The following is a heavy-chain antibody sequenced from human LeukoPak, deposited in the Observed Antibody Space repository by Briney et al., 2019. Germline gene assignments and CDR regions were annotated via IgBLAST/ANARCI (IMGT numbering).Heavy chain of an antibody. CDR2: IRQDGGEI. V-gene: IGHV3-7*04. CDR1: GFTFSTYG. Sequence: GGSLCLTCAASGFTFSTYGMSWVRQAPGKGLEWVANIRQDGGEIYYVDSVKGRFTISRDNAKNTLYLPMNSLRDEDTAVYYCARDKTTGASSLDHWGQGTMVTDSS. J-gene: IGHJ4*01. D-gene: IGHD1-1*01. CDR3: ARDKTTGASSLDH.